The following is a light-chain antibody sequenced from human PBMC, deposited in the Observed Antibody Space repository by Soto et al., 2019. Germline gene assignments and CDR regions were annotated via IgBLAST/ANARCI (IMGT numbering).Light chain of an antibody. V-gene: IGLV3-25*03. CDR3: QSADTSGTYHWV. J-gene: IGLJ3*02. Sequence: SSELTQPPSVSVSPGQTARITCSGDALPKQYASWYQQKPGQAPVLVIYKDSERPSGIPERFSGSSSGTTVTLTISGVQAEDEADYYCQSADTSGTYHWVFGGGTKLTVL. CDR1: ALPKQY. CDR2: KDS.